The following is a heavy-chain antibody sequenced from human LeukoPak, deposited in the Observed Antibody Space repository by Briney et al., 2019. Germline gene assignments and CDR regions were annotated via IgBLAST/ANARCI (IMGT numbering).Heavy chain of an antibody. CDR3: AAVYSFGWFDY. CDR2: IWYGGSKK. J-gene: IGHJ5*01. D-gene: IGHD5-18*01. V-gene: IGHV3-33*01. Sequence: PGGSLRLSCVTSGFTFSAYGMHWVRQAPGKGLEWVAVIWYGGSKKYYADSVNGRFTISRDDSKSTLYLEMNDLRVEDTATYYCAAVYSFGWFDYWGQGALVTVSS. CDR1: GFTFSAYG.